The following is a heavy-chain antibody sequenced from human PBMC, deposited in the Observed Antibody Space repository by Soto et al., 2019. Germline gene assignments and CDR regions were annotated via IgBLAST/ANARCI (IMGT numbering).Heavy chain of an antibody. V-gene: IGHV3-33*08. CDR3: ANAKYASSCQVYWDFDL. J-gene: IGHJ2*01. Sequence: QEQLVESGGGVVQPGRSLRLSCAASGFTFNSYGMHWVRQAPGKGLEWVAVIASDGSYEYYADSVKGRFTISRDNSKNMLYLQMNSLRADDTAVYYCANAKYASSCQVYWDFDLWGRGTMVTVSS. D-gene: IGHD6-13*01. CDR1: GFTFNSYG. CDR2: IASDGSYE.